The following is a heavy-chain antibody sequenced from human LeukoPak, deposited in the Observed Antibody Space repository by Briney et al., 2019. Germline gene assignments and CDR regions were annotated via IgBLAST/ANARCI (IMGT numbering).Heavy chain of an antibody. V-gene: IGHV3-23*01. Sequence: GGSLRLSCAASGFTFSTYAMSWVRQAPGKGLEWVSAITGSGSSSYYVDSVKGRFTISRDNSKNTLFLQMNSLRAEDTAVYYCAKVMPVAPMGVFDYWGRGTLVTVSS. CDR2: ITGSGSSS. D-gene: IGHD3-16*01. J-gene: IGHJ4*02. CDR3: AKVMPVAPMGVFDY. CDR1: GFTFSTYA.